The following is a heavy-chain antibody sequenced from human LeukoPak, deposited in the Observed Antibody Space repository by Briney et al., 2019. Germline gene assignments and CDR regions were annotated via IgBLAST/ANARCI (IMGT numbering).Heavy chain of an antibody. CDR1: GFTISTYW. Sequence: PGGSLRLSCAASGFTISTYWMTWVRQAPGKGLEWVANINQDGSEKYYVDSVKGRFTISRDNAKNALYLQMNSLRAEDTAVYYCARDVGNIGVGGGYWGQGTLVTVSS. J-gene: IGHJ4*02. CDR3: ARDVGNIGVGGGY. CDR2: INQDGSEK. D-gene: IGHD3-22*01. V-gene: IGHV3-7*01.